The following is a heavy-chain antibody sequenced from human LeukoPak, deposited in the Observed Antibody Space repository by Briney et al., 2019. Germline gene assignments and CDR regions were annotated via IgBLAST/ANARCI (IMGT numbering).Heavy chain of an antibody. Sequence: GASVKVSCKASGYTFTGHYMHWVRQAPGQGLEWMGWINPNSGGTNYAQKFQGRVTMTRDTSISTAYMELSRLRSDDTAVYYCARDEGSSWYFDYWGQGTLVTVSS. CDR3: ARDEGSSWYFDY. CDR1: GYTFTGHY. CDR2: INPNSGGT. V-gene: IGHV1-2*02. J-gene: IGHJ4*02. D-gene: IGHD6-13*01.